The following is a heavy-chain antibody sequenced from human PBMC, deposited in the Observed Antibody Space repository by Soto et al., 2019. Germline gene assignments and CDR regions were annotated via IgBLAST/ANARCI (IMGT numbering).Heavy chain of an antibody. V-gene: IGHV5-10-1*03. CDR2: IDPSDSIT. D-gene: IGHD3-3*02. Sequence: EVQLVQSGAEVKKPGESLRISCKGSGYSFDSYWIMWVRQMPGKGLEWVGRIDPSDSITKYSPSFQGHVSISVDKSISTAYLQWSRLKASDNAIYYCARLSGEHSFWGQGTLVTVSS. CDR3: ARLSGEHSF. CDR1: GYSFDSYW. J-gene: IGHJ4*02.